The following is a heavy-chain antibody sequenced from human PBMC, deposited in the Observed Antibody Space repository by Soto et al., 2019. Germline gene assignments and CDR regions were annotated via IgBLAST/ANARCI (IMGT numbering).Heavy chain of an antibody. CDR3: ATNYAYYYYYGMDV. Sequence: PSETLSLTCTVSGGSISSSSYYWGWIRQPPGKGLEWIGSIYYSGSTYYNPSLKSRVTISVDTSKNQFSLKLSSVTAADTAVYYCATNYAYYYYYGMDVWGQGTTVTVSS. V-gene: IGHV4-39*01. CDR1: GGSISSSSYY. J-gene: IGHJ6*02. CDR2: IYYSGST. D-gene: IGHD4-4*01.